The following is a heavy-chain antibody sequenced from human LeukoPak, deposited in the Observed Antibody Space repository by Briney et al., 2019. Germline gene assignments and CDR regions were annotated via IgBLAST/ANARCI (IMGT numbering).Heavy chain of an antibody. CDR1: GFTFSSYA. CDR2: ISGSGGST. J-gene: IGHJ4*02. D-gene: IGHD6-19*01. V-gene: IGHV3-23*01. CDR3: AKELAAVAGLGGNYFDY. Sequence: GGSLRLSCAASGFTFSSYAMSWVRRAPGKGLEWVSAISGSGGSTYYADSVKGRFTISRDNSKNTLYLQMNSLRAEDTAVYYCAKELAAVAGLGGNYFDYWGQGTLVTVSS.